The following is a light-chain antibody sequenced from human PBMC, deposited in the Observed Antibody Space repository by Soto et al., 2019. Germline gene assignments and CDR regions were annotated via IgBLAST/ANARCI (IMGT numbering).Light chain of an antibody. CDR3: QHSGIFPPIFT. J-gene: IGKJ3*01. CDR1: QRVSTSY. CDR2: GAF. V-gene: IGKV3-20*01. Sequence: EIVLTQSPGTLSLSPGDRATLSCRASQRVSTSYLAWYQQKPGQDPRLLIYGAFSRATGIPDRFSGSGYGTHFTFTSRRVEPEDFAVYYCQHSGIFPPIFTVGPVTKVDIK.